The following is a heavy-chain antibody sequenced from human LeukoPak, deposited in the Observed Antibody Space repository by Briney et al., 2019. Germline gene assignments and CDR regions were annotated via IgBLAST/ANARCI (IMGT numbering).Heavy chain of an antibody. V-gene: IGHV3-11*01. CDR2: ISSSGSTI. CDR3: ARYYYDSSGYYFFDY. Sequence: GGSLRLSCAASGFTFSDYYMSWIRQAPGKGLEWVSYISSSGSTIYYADSVKGRFTISRDNAKNSLYLQKNSLRAEHTAVYYWARYYYDSSGYYFFDYWGHGNLVTVSS. D-gene: IGHD3-22*01. CDR1: GFTFSDYY. J-gene: IGHJ4*01.